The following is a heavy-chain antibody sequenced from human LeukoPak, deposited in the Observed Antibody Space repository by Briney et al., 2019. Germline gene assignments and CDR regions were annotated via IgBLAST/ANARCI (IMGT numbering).Heavy chain of an antibody. CDR1: GYTFTSYG. CDR3: ARDLAVVVPAAINPDY. Sequence: GASVKVSCKASGYTFTSYGISWERQAPGQGLEWMGWISAYNGNTNYAQKLQGRVTMTTDTSTSTAYMELRSLRSDDTAVYYCARDLAVVVPAAINPDYWGQGTLVTVSS. CDR2: ISAYNGNT. V-gene: IGHV1-18*01. D-gene: IGHD2-2*01. J-gene: IGHJ4*02.